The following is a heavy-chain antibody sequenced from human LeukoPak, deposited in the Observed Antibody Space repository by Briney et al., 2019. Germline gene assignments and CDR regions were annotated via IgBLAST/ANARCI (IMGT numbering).Heavy chain of an antibody. Sequence: PSETLSLTCTVSGGSISSYYWSWIRQPPGKGLEWIGYMYYSGSTTYNPSLKSRVTISVDTSKNQFSLKLSSVTAADTAVYYCARVGSSGYYGYCGQGTLVTVSS. CDR1: GGSISSYY. CDR3: ARVGSSGYYGY. D-gene: IGHD3-22*01. CDR2: MYYSGST. J-gene: IGHJ4*02. V-gene: IGHV4-59*01.